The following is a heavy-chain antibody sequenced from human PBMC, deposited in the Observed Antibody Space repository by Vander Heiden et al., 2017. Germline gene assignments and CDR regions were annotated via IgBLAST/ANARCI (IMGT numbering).Heavy chain of an antibody. CDR2: ISYDGSNK. V-gene: IGHV3-30*18. Sequence: QVQLVESGGGVVQPGRSVSLSCAASGFTFSSYGMQWVRQAPGKGLEWVAVISYDGSNKYYAGSVKGRFTISRDNSKNTLYLQMNSLRPEDTAVYYCAKGGYSYGDGSYFDYWGQGTLVTVSS. CDR1: GFTFSSYG. D-gene: IGHD5-18*01. J-gene: IGHJ4*02. CDR3: AKGGYSYGDGSYFDY.